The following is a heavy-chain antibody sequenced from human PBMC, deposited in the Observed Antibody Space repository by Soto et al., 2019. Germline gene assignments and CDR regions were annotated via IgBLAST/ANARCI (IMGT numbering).Heavy chain of an antibody. CDR2: ISSSSSTI. CDR3: ARGRAYYDSSGYHYFFDY. Sequence: EVQLVESGGGLVQPGGSLRLSCAASGFTFSTYSMNWLRQAPGKGLEWVPYISSSSSTIYYADSVKGRFTSSRDNTKNSLYLQMNSLRDEDTAVYYCARGRAYYDSSGYHYFFDYWGQGTLVTVSS. J-gene: IGHJ4*02. D-gene: IGHD3-22*01. CDR1: GFTFSTYS. V-gene: IGHV3-48*02.